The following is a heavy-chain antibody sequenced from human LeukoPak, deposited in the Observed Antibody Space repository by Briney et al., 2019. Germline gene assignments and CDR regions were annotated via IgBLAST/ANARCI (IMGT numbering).Heavy chain of an antibody. J-gene: IGHJ4*02. CDR2: ITSTGDST. Sequence: GGSLRLSCAASGFTFSIYAMSWVRQVPGKGLNWVSSITSTGDSTYYADSVRGRFTISRDNSENTLYLRMNSLRAEDTAIYYCAKDRPNYYGNISHYYRQNGDYWGQGTLVTVSS. V-gene: IGHV3-23*01. CDR3: AKDRPNYYGNISHYYRQNGDY. D-gene: IGHD3-22*01. CDR1: GFTFSIYA.